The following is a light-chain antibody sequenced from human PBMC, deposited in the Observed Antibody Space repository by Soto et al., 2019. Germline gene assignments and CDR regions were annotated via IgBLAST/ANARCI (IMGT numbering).Light chain of an antibody. CDR2: DAS. V-gene: IGKV1-5*01. CDR1: QSINNW. CDR3: QQYSSAYT. J-gene: IGKJ2*01. Sequence: DIQLTQSPSTLSAFVGDRVTITCRASQSINNWLAWYQQKPGEAPKLLIYDASSLESGVPPRFSGSGSGTEFTLTISSLQPDDFATYYCQQYSSAYTFGQWTKLEIK.